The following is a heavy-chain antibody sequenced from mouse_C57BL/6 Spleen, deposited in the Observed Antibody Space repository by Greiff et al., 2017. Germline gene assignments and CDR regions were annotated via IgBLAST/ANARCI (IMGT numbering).Heavy chain of an antibody. J-gene: IGHJ4*01. CDR2: IHPNSGST. D-gene: IGHD1-1*01. CDR3: ARGYYGSSPYYYAMDY. V-gene: IGHV1-64*01. CDR1: GYTFTSYW. Sequence: QVQLQQPGAELVKPGASVQLSCKASGYTFTSYWMHWVKQRPGQGLEWIGMIHPNSGSTNYNEKFKSKATLTVNKSSSTAYMQLSSLTSEDSAVYYCARGYYGSSPYYYAMDYWGQGTSVTVSS.